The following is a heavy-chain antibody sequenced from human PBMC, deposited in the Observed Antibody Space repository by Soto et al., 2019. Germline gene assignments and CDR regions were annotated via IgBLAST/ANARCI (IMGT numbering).Heavy chain of an antibody. J-gene: IGHJ4*02. V-gene: IGHV1-69*02. CDR2: IIPVLGVA. Sequence: QVQLVQSGAEVKKPGSSVKVSCKASGGTLNSYTINWVRQAPGHGPEWLGRIIPVLGVANYAQTFQGRVTITADKSTSTVYMELTSLRSEDTAVCYCARSSVAAAGTLGNWGPGTLVTVSS. D-gene: IGHD6-13*01. CDR1: GGTLNSYT. CDR3: ARSSVAAAGTLGN.